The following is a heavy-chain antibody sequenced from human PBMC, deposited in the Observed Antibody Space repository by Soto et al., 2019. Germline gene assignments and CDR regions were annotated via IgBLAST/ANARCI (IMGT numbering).Heavy chain of an antibody. Sequence: GGSLRLSCAASGFTFSSYAMSWVRQAPGKGLEWVSAISGSGGSTYYADSVKGRFTISRDNSKNTLYLQMNSLRAEDKAVYYCAKVTRDIVVVPAAHPPTGIAVAGPYYFDYWGQGTLVTVSS. D-gene: IGHD2-2*01. CDR2: ISGSGGST. CDR1: GFTFSSYA. J-gene: IGHJ4*02. CDR3: AKVTRDIVVVPAAHPPTGIAVAGPYYFDY. V-gene: IGHV3-23*01.